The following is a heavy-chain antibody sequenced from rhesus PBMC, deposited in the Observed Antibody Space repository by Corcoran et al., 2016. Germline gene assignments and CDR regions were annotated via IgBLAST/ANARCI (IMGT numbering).Heavy chain of an antibody. D-gene: IGHD3-3*01. J-gene: IGHJ4*01. V-gene: IGHV4-80*01. CDR2: INGNSGST. CDR1: GASISSYW. CDR3: ARARAGGYNFWSGYY. Sequence: QVQLQESGPGLVKPSETLSLTCAVSGASISSYWWSWISQPPGKGLEWNGEINGNSGSTYYHPSHKSPVTISKDASKNQFSLKLSSVTAADTAVYYCARARAGGYNFWSGYYWGQGVLVTVSS.